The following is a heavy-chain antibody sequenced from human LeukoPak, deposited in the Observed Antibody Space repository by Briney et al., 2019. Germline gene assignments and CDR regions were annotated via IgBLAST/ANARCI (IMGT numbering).Heavy chain of an antibody. CDR3: ARGGGYYDRSAKYFIRPPEY. V-gene: IGHV1-8*01. CDR2: RNPNSGNT. J-gene: IGHJ4*02. D-gene: IGHD3-22*01. CDR1: GYTFTSYD. Sequence: GASVKVSCKASGYTFTSYDIDWVRQATGQGLGGMGWRNPNSGNTGYAQKFQGRVTMTRNTSISTAYMELSSLRSEDTAVYYCARGGGYYDRSAKYFIRPPEYWGQGTLVTVSS.